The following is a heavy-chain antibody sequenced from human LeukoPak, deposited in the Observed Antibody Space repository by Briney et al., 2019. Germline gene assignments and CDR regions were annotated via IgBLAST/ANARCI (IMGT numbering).Heavy chain of an antibody. Sequence: GASVKVSCKASGYTFTGYYMHWVRQAPGQGLEWMGWINPNSGGTNYAQKLQGRVTMTRDTSISTAYMELSRLRSDDTAVYYCARAAAGIYGMDVWGQGTTVTVSS. J-gene: IGHJ6*02. CDR2: INPNSGGT. V-gene: IGHV1-2*02. CDR3: ARAAAGIYGMDV. CDR1: GYTFTGYY. D-gene: IGHD6-13*01.